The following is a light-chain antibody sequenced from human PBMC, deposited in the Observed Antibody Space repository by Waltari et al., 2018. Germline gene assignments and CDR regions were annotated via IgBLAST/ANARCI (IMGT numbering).Light chain of an antibody. CDR2: GAS. J-gene: IGKJ1*01. V-gene: IGKV3-20*01. Sequence: EVVLTQSPVTLSLSPGARATLPCRASQSVGSDYLAWYQQKPGQAPRLLLYGASSRATGIPDRFSGSGSGTDFTLTISRLEPEDFAVYYCQQYGISPRTFGQGTKVEI. CDR1: QSVGSDY. CDR3: QQYGISPRT.